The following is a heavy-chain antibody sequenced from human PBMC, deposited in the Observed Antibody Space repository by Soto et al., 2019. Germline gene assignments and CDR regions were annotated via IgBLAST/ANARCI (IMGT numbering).Heavy chain of an antibody. CDR1: GFSLSTSGVG. D-gene: IGHD5-12*01. J-gene: IGHJ2*01. CDR2: IYWDDDK. Sequence: QITLKESGPTLVKPTQTLTLTCTFSGFSLSTSGVGEGWIRQPPGKALEWLALIYWDDDKRYSPSLKSRLTITNDTSKNQVVLTMTNTDPVDTATYYCAHSREDGYNENWYFDLWGRGTLVAVAA. V-gene: IGHV2-5*02. CDR3: AHSREDGYNENWYFDL.